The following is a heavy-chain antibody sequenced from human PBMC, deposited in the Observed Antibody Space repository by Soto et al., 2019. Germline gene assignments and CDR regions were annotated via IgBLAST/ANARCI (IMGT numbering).Heavy chain of an antibody. Sequence: ASVKVSCKASGYTFTSYGISWVLQAPGQGLEWMGWISAYNGNTNYAQKLQGRVTMTTDTSTSTAYMELRSLRSDDTAVYYCARARGGIVVVVAATHHAFDIWGQGTMVTVSS. CDR1: GYTFTSYG. D-gene: IGHD2-15*01. V-gene: IGHV1-18*04. J-gene: IGHJ3*02. CDR2: ISAYNGNT. CDR3: ARARGGIVVVVAATHHAFDI.